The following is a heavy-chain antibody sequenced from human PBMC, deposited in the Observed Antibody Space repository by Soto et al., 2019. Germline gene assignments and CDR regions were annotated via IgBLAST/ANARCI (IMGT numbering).Heavy chain of an antibody. CDR3: ARDVRTTVTTRGYYFDY. J-gene: IGHJ4*02. CDR1: GFTFSSYS. Sequence: GGSLRLSCAASGFTFSSYSMNWVRQAPGKGLEWVSYISSSSSTIYYADSVKGRFTISRDNAKNSLYLQMNSLRAEDTAVYYCARDVRTTVTTRGYYFDYWGQGTLVTVSS. CDR2: ISSSSSTI. V-gene: IGHV3-48*01. D-gene: IGHD4-17*01.